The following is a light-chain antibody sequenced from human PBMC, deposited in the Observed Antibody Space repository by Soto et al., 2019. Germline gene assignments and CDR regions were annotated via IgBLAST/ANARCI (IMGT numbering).Light chain of an antibody. CDR1: QSVSSSY. V-gene: IGKV3-20*01. CDR3: QQYGSSPWT. J-gene: IGKJ1*01. Sequence: EIVLTQSPGTLSLSPGERATLACRASQSVSSSYLAWYQQKPGQPPRPLIYGASSRAIGIPDRFSGSGSGTDFTLTISRLEPEDFAVYYCQQYGSSPWTFGQWTKVYIK. CDR2: GAS.